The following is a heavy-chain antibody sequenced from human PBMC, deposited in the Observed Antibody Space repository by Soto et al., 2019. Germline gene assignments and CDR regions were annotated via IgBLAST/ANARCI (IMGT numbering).Heavy chain of an antibody. CDR1: GFTFSRYW. Sequence: EVQLVESGGGLVQPGGALRLSCAASGFTFSRYWRHWGRQAPEKGLVWGSRINSDGSSTSYADSVKGRLTSHRDNTKNKLYLQMNRLRAEDTAVYYCARSPMYSGSYDDWGQGTLVTVSS. CDR3: ARSPMYSGSYDD. J-gene: IGHJ4*02. CDR2: INSDGSST. V-gene: IGHV3-74*01. D-gene: IGHD1-26*01.